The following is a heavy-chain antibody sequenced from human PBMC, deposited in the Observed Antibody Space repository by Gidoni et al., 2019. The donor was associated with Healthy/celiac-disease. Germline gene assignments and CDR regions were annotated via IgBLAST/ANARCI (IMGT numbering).Heavy chain of an antibody. J-gene: IGHJ3*02. CDR2: IIPIFGTA. Sequence: QVQLVQSGAEVKKPGSSVKVSCKASGGTFSSYAISWVRQAPGQGLEWMGGIIPIFGTANYAQKFQGRVTITADESTSTAYMELSSLRSEDTAVYYCASYPQYSGSYYRKGDDAFDIWGQGTMVTVSS. CDR3: ASYPQYSGSYYRKGDDAFDI. CDR1: GGTFSSYA. D-gene: IGHD1-26*01. V-gene: IGHV1-69*01.